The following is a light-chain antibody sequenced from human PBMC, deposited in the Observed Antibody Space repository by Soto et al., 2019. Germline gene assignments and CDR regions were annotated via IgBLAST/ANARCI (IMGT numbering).Light chain of an antibody. CDR1: QDVSTN. J-gene: IGKJ2*03. Sequence: ETVMTQSPDTLSVSPGESATLSCRASQDVSTNLAWFHQKPGQTPRLVLYGASKRATGIPARFSGSGYGRHFNLTIRSLQSEDFGVYYCQHYHIWPPYSCGQGTKVEIK. V-gene: IGKV3-15*01. CDR3: QHYHIWPPYS. CDR2: GAS.